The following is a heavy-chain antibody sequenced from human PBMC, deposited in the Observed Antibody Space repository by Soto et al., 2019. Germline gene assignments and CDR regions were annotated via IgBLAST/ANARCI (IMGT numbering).Heavy chain of an antibody. D-gene: IGHD3-16*01. J-gene: IGHJ4*02. CDR3: AKGRVWGYYFDY. CDR2: ISSSGGST. CDR1: GFTFSSYA. Sequence: GESLKISCAASGFTFSSYAMSWVRQAPGKGLEGVSGISSSGGSTYYAESAKGRFTISRDNSKNTLYLQLHSLRAEDTALYYCAKGRVWGYYFDYWGQGTLVTVSS. V-gene: IGHV3-23*01.